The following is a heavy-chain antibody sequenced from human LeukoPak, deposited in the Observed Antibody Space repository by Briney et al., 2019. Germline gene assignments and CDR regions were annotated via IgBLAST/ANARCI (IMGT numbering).Heavy chain of an antibody. V-gene: IGHV4-59*01. CDR1: GGSISSYY. J-gene: IGHJ4*02. D-gene: IGHD7-27*01. Sequence: SETLSLTCTVSGGSISSYYWSWIRQPPGKGLEWIGYIYYSGSTNYNPSLESRVTISVDTSKNQFSLKLSSVTAADTAVYYCARAASNWGNFDYWGQGTLVTVSS. CDR2: IYYSGST. CDR3: ARAASNWGNFDY.